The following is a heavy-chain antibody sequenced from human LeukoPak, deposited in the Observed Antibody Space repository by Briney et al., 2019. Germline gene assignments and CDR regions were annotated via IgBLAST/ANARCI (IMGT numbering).Heavy chain of an antibody. CDR3: ASGDGYSLDY. V-gene: IGHV1-2*02. D-gene: IGHD4-17*01. Sequence: GASVKVSCNASGYIFTGYYVHRVRRSPGQGLEWMGWINPNSGGTNYAQKFQGRVTMTRDTSISTAYMELSRLRSDDTAVYYCASGDGYSLDYWGQGTLVTASS. CDR2: INPNSGGT. J-gene: IGHJ4*02. CDR1: GYIFTGYY.